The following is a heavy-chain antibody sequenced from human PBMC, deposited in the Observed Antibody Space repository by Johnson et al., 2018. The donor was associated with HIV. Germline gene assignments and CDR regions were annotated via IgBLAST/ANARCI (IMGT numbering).Heavy chain of an antibody. CDR3: AKDLRVFDWFNAYDAFDI. J-gene: IGHJ3*02. V-gene: IGHV3-30*18. D-gene: IGHD3-9*01. Sequence: QMQLVESGGGVVQPGRSLRLSCAASGFTFSRFAMHWVRQAPGKGLEWVACVSYDGSSKYYADSVKGRFTISRDNSKNTLYLQMNSLRADDTAVYYCAKDLRVFDWFNAYDAFDIWGQGTMVTVSS. CDR1: GFTFSRFA. CDR2: VSYDGSSK.